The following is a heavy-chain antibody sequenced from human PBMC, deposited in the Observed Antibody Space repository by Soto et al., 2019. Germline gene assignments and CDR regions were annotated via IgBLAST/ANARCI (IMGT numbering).Heavy chain of an antibody. D-gene: IGHD6-6*01. CDR2: ISAYNAHT. J-gene: IGHJ4*02. CDR1: GYTFISYG. V-gene: IGHV1-18*01. Sequence: QVQLVQSGAEVKKPGASVKVSCKASGYTFISYGITWVRQAPGQGLEWMGWISAYNAHTNYGQKFQERVSLTTDASTNTSYMEMRSLRSDDTAFYFCARVFRWSSSSWGFDSWGQGTLVTVSS. CDR3: ARVFRWSSSSWGFDS.